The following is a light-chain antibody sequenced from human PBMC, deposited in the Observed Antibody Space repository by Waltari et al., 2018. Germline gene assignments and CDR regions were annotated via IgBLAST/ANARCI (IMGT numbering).Light chain of an antibody. Sequence: QSVLTQPPSASGTPGQRVTISCSGISSNIGSNFVYWYQQLPGTAPKLLIYRNNQRPSGVPDRFSGSKSGTSASLAISGLRSEDEADYYCAPWDDSLSGPGVFGGGTKLTVL. CDR1: SSNIGSNF. CDR3: APWDDSLSGPGV. V-gene: IGLV1-47*01. CDR2: RNN. J-gene: IGLJ3*02.